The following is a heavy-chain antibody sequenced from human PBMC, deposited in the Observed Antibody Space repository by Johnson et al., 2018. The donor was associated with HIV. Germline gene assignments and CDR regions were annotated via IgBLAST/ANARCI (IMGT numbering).Heavy chain of an antibody. Sequence: VQLVESGGGLVQPGGSLRLSCAASGFNFSTHAMSWVRQAPGKGLEWVSGIYSGGNTYYTDSVKGRFTISRDNSDNTMYLQMNSLRDEDTAVYYCARAPHDAFDVWGQGTMVTVSS. CDR3: ARAPHDAFDV. J-gene: IGHJ3*01. CDR2: IYSGGNT. V-gene: IGHV3-66*01. CDR1: GFNFSTHA.